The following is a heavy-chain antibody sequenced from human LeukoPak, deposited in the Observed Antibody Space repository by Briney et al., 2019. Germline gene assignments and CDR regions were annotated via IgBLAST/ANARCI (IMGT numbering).Heavy chain of an antibody. J-gene: IGHJ4*02. D-gene: IGHD3-3*01. V-gene: IGHV3-30-3*01. Sequence: PGGSLRLSCAASGFTFSSYAMHWVRQAPGKGLEWVAVISYDGSNKYYADSVKGRFTISRDNSKNTLYLQMNSLRAEDTAVYYCARGATIFDTRDFDYWGQGTLVTVSS. CDR1: GFTFSSYA. CDR3: ARGATIFDTRDFDY. CDR2: ISYDGSNK.